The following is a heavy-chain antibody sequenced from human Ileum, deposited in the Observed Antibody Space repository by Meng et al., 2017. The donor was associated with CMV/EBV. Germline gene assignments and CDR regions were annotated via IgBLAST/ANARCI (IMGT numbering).Heavy chain of an antibody. V-gene: IGHV4-4*07. CDR2: IYTSGST. CDR1: GTSITGYY. J-gene: IGHJ4*02. CDR3: AREGSAVH. Sequence: HVQLQESGPGLVKPAETLSLTCTVSGTSITGYYWSWIRQSAAKGLEWIGRIYTSGSTNYNPSLHSRVSMSIDTSKNQFSLKLRSVTAADTAVYYCAREGSAVHWGQGTLVTVSS. D-gene: IGHD6-13*01.